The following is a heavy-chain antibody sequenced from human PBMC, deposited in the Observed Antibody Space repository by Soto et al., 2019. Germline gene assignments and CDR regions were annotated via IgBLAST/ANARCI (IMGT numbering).Heavy chain of an antibody. CDR3: ARVTDY. J-gene: IGHJ4*02. V-gene: IGHV4-30-2*01. CDR1: GSYLSSDCYS. CDR2: MYHSGST. Sequence: SETLSLTCAFSGSYLSSDCYSWSWIRQPPGKGLEWIGYMYHSGSTYYNPSLKSRVTISIDRSKNQFSLKLSSVTDADTAVYYCARVTDYWGQGILVTVSS.